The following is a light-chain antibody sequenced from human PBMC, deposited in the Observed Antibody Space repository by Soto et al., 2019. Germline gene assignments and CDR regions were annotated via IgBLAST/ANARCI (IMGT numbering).Light chain of an antibody. CDR3: QQYGSSPPYT. CDR1: QCVSNNY. J-gene: IGKJ2*01. V-gene: IGKV3-20*01. Sequence: EVVLTQFPGTLSLSPGERATLSCRASQCVSNNYFAWYQQKPGQAPRLLIFGSSDRATGIPDRFSGSGSGTDFTLTISSLEPEDFAVYYCQQYGSSPPYTFGQGTKLEIK. CDR2: GSS.